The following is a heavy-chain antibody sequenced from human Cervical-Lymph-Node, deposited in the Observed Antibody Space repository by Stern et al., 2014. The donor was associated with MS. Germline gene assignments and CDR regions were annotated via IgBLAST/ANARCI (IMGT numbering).Heavy chain of an antibody. D-gene: IGHD3-22*01. CDR3: AREFNYDSSGYYFYY. CDR1: GGTFSRYG. Sequence: VQLVESGAEVKKPGSSVKVSCKASGGTFSRYGISWVRQAPGQGLPWMGGIIPIFGKANYAQKFQGRVTITADESTTTAYMEMSSLRYEDTAVYYCAREFNYDSSGYYFYYWGQGTLVTVSS. J-gene: IGHJ4*02. V-gene: IGHV1-69*01. CDR2: IIPIFGKA.